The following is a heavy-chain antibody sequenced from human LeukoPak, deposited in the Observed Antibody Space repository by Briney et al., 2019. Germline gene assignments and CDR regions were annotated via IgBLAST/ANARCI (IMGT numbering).Heavy chain of an antibody. CDR2: IYYSGST. J-gene: IGHJ4*02. CDR1: GGSISSSSYY. V-gene: IGHV4-39*02. Sequence: SETLSLTCTVSGGSISSSSYYWGWIRQPPGKGLEWIGSIYYSGSTYYNPSLKSRVTISADTSKNQFSLKLSSVTAADTAVYYCARDFGMLMPFYFFDYWGQGTLVTVSS. CDR3: ARDFGMLMPFYFFDY. D-gene: IGHD3-3*01.